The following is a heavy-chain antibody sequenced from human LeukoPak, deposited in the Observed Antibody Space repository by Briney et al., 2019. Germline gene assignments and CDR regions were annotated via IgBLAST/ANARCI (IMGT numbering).Heavy chain of an antibody. Sequence: PSQTLSLTCTVSGGSISSGGYYWSWIRQHPGKGLEWIGFIHYSGLTYYNSSLKSRVTISVATSKNQFSLRLSSVTAADTAVYYCARDLGEPYDSSGYYPDWGQGTLVTVSS. CDR3: ARDLGEPYDSSGYYPD. D-gene: IGHD3-22*01. CDR1: GGSISSGGYY. V-gene: IGHV4-31*03. J-gene: IGHJ4*02. CDR2: IHYSGLT.